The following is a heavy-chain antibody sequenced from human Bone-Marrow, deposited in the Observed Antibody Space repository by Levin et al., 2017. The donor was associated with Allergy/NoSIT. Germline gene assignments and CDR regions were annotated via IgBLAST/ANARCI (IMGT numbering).Heavy chain of an antibody. CDR1: GESFTGYY. D-gene: IGHD6-13*01. CDR3: ARGQGSSSSWYGTNSYHYYVDV. CDR2: IHHSGTT. V-gene: IGHV4-34*01. Sequence: PGGSLRLSCVVYGESFTGYYWTWIRQPPGKGLEWIGEIHHSGTTNYNPSLKSRVTISVDTSQNQFSLRLSSVTAADTAVYYCARGQGSSSSWYGTNSYHYYVDVWGEGTTVSVSS. J-gene: IGHJ6*03.